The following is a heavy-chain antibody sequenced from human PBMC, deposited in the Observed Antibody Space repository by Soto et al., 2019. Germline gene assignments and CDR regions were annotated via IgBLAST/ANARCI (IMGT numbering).Heavy chain of an antibody. Sequence: EVQLLESGGGLVQPGGSLRLSCAAYGFTFSSYAMSWVRQAPGKGLEWVSAISGSGGSTYYADSVKGRFTISRDNSKNTLYLQMNSLRAEDTAVYYCATDSSSWYAEYFQHWGQGTLVTVSS. J-gene: IGHJ1*01. CDR2: ISGSGGST. D-gene: IGHD6-13*01. V-gene: IGHV3-23*01. CDR1: GFTFSSYA. CDR3: ATDSSSWYAEYFQH.